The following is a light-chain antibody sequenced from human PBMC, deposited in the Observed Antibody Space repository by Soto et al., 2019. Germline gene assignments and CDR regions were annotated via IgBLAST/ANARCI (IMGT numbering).Light chain of an antibody. J-gene: IGKJ2*01. CDR1: QSITNY. Sequence: DIQMTQSPSSLSVFVGDRVTITCRASQSITNYLNWYQQKPGKAPKLLFYAASSLQSGVPSRFSGNGSGTHFSLTISSLQPEEFASYYCQQSDSYPYTFGQGTKLEIK. V-gene: IGKV1-39*01. CDR3: QQSDSYPYT. CDR2: AAS.